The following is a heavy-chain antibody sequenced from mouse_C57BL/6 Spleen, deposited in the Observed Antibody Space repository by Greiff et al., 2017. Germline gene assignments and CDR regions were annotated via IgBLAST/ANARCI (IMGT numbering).Heavy chain of an antibody. D-gene: IGHD1-1*01. CDR1: GYTFTSYW. CDR3: ARGGYYGSRDVDY. V-gene: IGHV1-72*01. CDR2: IDPNSGGT. Sequence: VQLQQPGAELVKPGASVKLSCKASGYTFTSYWMPWVKQRPGRGLEWIGRIDPNSGGTKYNEKFKGKATLTVDKPSSTAYMQLSSLTAEDSAFYCGARGGYYGSRDVDYWGQSTTLTVSS. J-gene: IGHJ2*01.